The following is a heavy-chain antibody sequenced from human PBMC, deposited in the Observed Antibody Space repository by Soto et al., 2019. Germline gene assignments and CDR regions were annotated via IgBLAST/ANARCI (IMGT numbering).Heavy chain of an antibody. CDR2: INHSGST. D-gene: IGHD4-4*01. Sequence: SETLSLTCAVYGGSFSGYYWSWIRQPPVKGLEWIGEINHSGSTNYNPSLKSRVTISVDTSKNQFSLKLSSVTAADTAVYYCARGSPTTVTTGYYMDVWGKGTTVTVSS. V-gene: IGHV4-34*01. J-gene: IGHJ6*03. CDR1: GGSFSGYY. CDR3: ARGSPTTVTTGYYMDV.